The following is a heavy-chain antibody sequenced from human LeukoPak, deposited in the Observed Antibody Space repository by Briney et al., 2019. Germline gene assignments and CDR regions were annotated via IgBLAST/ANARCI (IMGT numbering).Heavy chain of an antibody. CDR2: IILIFGTA. CDR3: ARSRGSGSEAPAMQYYFDC. Sequence: GASVTVSCKASGCTFSSYAFSWVRQPPGQGLEWMGGIILIFGTANYAQKVQGRVTVTADESTSTAYMELSSLRSEDTAVYYCARSRGSGSEAPAMQYYFDCWGEGTLVSVSS. V-gene: IGHV1-69*13. D-gene: IGHD3-10*01. CDR1: GCTFSSYA. J-gene: IGHJ4*02.